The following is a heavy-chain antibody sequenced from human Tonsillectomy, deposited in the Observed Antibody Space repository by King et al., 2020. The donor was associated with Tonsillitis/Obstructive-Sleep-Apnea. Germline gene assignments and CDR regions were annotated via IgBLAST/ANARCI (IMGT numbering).Heavy chain of an antibody. CDR3: APSSSGRDRP. V-gene: IGHV4-34*01. CDR1: GGSFSGYY. J-gene: IGHJ5*02. D-gene: IGHD6-19*01. Sequence: VQLQQWGAGLLKPLETLSLTCAVYGGSFSGYYWSWIRQPPGKGLEWIGEINHSGSTNYNPSLKSRVTISVDTSKNQFSLKLSSVTAADTAVYYFAPSSSGRDRPWGQGTLVTVSS. CDR2: INHSGST.